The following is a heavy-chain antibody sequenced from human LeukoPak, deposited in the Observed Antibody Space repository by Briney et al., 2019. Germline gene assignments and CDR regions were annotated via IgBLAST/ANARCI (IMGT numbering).Heavy chain of an antibody. J-gene: IGHJ4*02. Sequence: ASVKVSCKASGGTFSSYAISWVRQAPGQGLEWMGGIIPIFGTANYAQKFQGRVTITADESTSTAYMELSSLRSEDTAVYYCARDAILTGYRYFDYWGQGTLVTVSS. CDR3: ARDAILTGYRYFDY. CDR1: GGTFSSYA. D-gene: IGHD3-9*01. CDR2: IIPIFGTA. V-gene: IGHV1-69*13.